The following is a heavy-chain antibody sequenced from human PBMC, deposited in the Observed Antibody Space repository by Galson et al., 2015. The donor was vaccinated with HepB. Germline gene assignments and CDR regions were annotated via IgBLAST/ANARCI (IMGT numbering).Heavy chain of an antibody. CDR3: TRYYDFWSGYHRNPQYYYYGMDV. V-gene: IGHV3-49*03. J-gene: IGHJ6*02. Sequence: SLRLSCAASGFTFGDYAMSWFRQAPGKGLEWVGFIRSKAYGGTTEYAASVKGRFTISRDDSKSIAYLQMNSLKTEDTAVYYCTRYYDFWSGYHRNPQYYYYGMDVWGQGTTVTVSS. CDR2: IRSKAYGGTT. CDR1: GFTFGDYA. D-gene: IGHD3-3*01.